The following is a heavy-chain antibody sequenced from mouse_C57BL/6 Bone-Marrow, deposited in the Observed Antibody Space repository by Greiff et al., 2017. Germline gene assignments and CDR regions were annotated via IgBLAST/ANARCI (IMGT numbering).Heavy chain of an antibody. J-gene: IGHJ1*03. CDR1: GFTFSSYT. CDR2: ISGGGGNT. V-gene: IGHV5-9*01. D-gene: IGHD1-1*01. CDR3: SRQVTTVLATKYFDV. Sequence: EVKLVESGGGLVKPGGSLKLSCAASGFTFSSYTMSWVRQTPEKRQQWVAAISGGGGNTYYPDSVKGRFTISRDNDKNILYLQMSSLRSEDTALYYCSRQVTTVLATKYFDVWGTGTTVTVSS.